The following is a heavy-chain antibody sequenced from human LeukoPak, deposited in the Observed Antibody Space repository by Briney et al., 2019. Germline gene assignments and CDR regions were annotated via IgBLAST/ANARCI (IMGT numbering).Heavy chain of an antibody. CDR1: GESLNYYY. V-gene: IGHV4-34*12. Sequence: SDTLSLTCAVYGESLNYYYWSWIRQSPGKGLEWIGDIFDGKTINYNPSLKSRVTISAATSSQQFSLNLKPVTAADTAVYFCASGAWAARLNSWAQGALVIVSS. CDR2: IFDGKTI. CDR3: ASGAWAARLNS. J-gene: IGHJ4*02. D-gene: IGHD4-23*01.